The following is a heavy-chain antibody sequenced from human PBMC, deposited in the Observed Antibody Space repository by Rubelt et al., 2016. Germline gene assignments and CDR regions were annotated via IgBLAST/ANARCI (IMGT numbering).Heavy chain of an antibody. V-gene: IGHV4-39*07. CDR1: GGSIGSSTYY. D-gene: IGHD5-18*01. Sequence: QLQLQESGPGLVKPSETLSLTCTVSGGSIGSSTYYWGWIRQPPGKGLEGIGSIYYSGTTYYHPSLQRRLTISVDKSKKQFSLTLCSVTAADTAVYYGARVDRGGYSDGHTFDNWGQGTLVTVSS. CDR3: ARVDRGGYSDGHTFDN. CDR2: IYYSGTT. J-gene: IGHJ4*02.